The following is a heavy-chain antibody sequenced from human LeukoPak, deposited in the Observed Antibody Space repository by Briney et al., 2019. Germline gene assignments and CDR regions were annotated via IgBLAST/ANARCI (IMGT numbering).Heavy chain of an antibody. Sequence: GGSLRLSCAASGFTFSDYVMHWVRQAPGKGLEWVAVISYDGSNKYHADSVKGRFTISRDNAKNTLYLQMNSLRAEGTAVYYCARFRGTSQTYYFDFWGQGTLVTVSS. V-gene: IGHV3-30-3*01. CDR1: GFTFSDYV. CDR3: ARFRGTSQTYYFDF. CDR2: ISYDGSNK. D-gene: IGHD1-1*01. J-gene: IGHJ4*02.